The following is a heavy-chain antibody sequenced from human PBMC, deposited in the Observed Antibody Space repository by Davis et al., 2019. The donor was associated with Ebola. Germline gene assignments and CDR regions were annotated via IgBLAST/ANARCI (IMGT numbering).Heavy chain of an antibody. CDR3: AREGGYCSGGSCYSLFV. CDR1: GYTFTSYG. D-gene: IGHD2-15*01. Sequence: AASVKVSCKASGYTFTSYGISWVRQAPGQGLKWMGWISAYNGNTNYAQKLQGRVTMTTDTSTSTAYMELSRLRSDDTAVYYCAREGGYCSGGSCYSLFVWGQGTLVTVSS. CDR2: ISAYNGNT. V-gene: IGHV1-18*01. J-gene: IGHJ4*02.